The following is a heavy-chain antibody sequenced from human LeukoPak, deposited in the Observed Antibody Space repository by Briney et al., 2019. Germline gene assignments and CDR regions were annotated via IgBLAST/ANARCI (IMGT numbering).Heavy chain of an antibody. V-gene: IGHV3-33*01. Sequence: GGSLRLSCAASGFTFSSYGMHWVRQAPGKGLEWVAVIWYDGSNKYYADSVKGRFTISRDNSKNTLYLQMNSLRAEDTAVYYCAREDILTGYYYYYYGMDVWGQGTTVTVSS. CDR3: AREDILTGYYYYYYGMDV. CDR2: IWYDGSNK. D-gene: IGHD3-9*01. J-gene: IGHJ6*02. CDR1: GFTFSSYG.